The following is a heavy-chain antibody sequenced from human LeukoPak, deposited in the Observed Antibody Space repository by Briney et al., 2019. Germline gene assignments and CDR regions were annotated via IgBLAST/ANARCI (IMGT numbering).Heavy chain of an antibody. D-gene: IGHD3-16*02. CDR1: GFTFDDYA. CDR2: IKQDGSEK. Sequence: GGSLRLSCAASGFTFDDYAMHWVRQAPGKGLEWVANIKQDGSEKYYVDSLKGRFTISRDNAKNSLYLQMNSLRAEDTAVYYCARGYISPRMNWFDPWGQGTLVTVSS. CDR3: ARGYISPRMNWFDP. V-gene: IGHV3-7*05. J-gene: IGHJ5*02.